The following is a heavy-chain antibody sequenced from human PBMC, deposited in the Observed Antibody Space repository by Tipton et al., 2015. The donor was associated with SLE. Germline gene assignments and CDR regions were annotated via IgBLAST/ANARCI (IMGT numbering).Heavy chain of an antibody. D-gene: IGHD3-3*01. J-gene: IGHJ4*02. CDR2: IWYDGSNK. V-gene: IGHV3-33*01. Sequence: SLRLSCAASGFTFSSYGMHWVRQAPGKGLEWVAVIWYDGSNKYYADSVKGRFTISRDNSKNTLYLQMNSLRAEDTAVYYCARDPSLEWLQYYFDYWGQGTLVTVSS. CDR3: ARDPSLEWLQYYFDY. CDR1: GFTFSSYG.